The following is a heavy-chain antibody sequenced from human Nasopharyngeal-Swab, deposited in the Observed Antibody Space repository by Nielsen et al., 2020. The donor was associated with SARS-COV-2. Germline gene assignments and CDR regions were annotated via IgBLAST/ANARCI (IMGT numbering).Heavy chain of an antibody. J-gene: IGHJ6*02. D-gene: IGHD2-15*01. CDR2: IYHSGST. Sequence: WIRQPPGKALEWIGEIYHSGSTNYNPSLKSRVTISVDKSKNQFSLKLSSVTAADTAVYYCARRVYCSGGSCYNDYCYYYGMDVWGQGTTVTV. CDR3: ARRVYCSGGSCYNDYCYYYGMDV. V-gene: IGHV4-4*02.